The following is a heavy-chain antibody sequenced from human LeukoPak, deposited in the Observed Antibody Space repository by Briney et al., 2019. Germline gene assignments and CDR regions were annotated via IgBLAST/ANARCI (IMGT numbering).Heavy chain of an antibody. J-gene: IGHJ3*02. V-gene: IGHV3-23*01. CDR2: ISGSGYST. Sequence: PGGSLRLSCAASGFTFSSYAMSWVRQAPGKGLEWVSAISGSGYSTYFADSVKGRFTISRDNSKNTLYLQLNSLRAEDTAVYYCAKDLKSIDAFDIWGQGTVVTVSP. CDR1: GFTFSSYA. CDR3: AKDLKSIDAFDI.